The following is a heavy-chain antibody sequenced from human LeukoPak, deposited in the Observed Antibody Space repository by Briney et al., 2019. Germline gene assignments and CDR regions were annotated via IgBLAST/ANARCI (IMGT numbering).Heavy chain of an antibody. J-gene: IGHJ6*03. V-gene: IGHV1-24*01. CDR1: GYTLTELS. CDR2: FDPEDGET. CDR3: AKVGEFSYYYYMDV. Sequence: ASVKVSCKVSGYTLTELSMHWVRQAPGKGLEWMGGFDPEDGETIYAQKFQGRVTMTEDTSTDTAYMELSSLRAEDTAVYYCAKVGEFSYYYYMDVWGKGTTVTVSS. D-gene: IGHD3-16*01.